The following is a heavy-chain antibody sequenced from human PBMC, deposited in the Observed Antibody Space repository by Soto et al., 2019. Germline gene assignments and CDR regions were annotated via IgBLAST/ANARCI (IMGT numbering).Heavy chain of an antibody. J-gene: IGHJ6*02. Sequence: PSETLSLTCAVYGGSFSGYYWSWIRQPPGKGLEWIGEINHSGSTNYNPSLKSRVTISVDTSKNQFSLKLSSVTAADTAVYYCARVPPYGSGSYYNLRYYYYGMDVWGQGTTVTVSS. CDR3: ARVPPYGSGSYYNLRYYYYGMDV. V-gene: IGHV4-34*01. CDR2: INHSGST. CDR1: GGSFSGYY. D-gene: IGHD3-10*01.